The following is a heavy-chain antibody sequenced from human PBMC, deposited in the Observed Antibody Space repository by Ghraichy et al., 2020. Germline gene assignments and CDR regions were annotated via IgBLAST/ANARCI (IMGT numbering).Heavy chain of an antibody. CDR2: IYYSGST. D-gene: IGHD3-3*01. V-gene: IGHV4-59*01. Sequence: SETLSLTCTVSGGSISSYYWSWIRQPPGKGLEWIGYIYYSGSTNYNPSLKSRVTISVDTSKNQFSLKLSSVTAADTAVYYCASLHHVRFLEWWTGWFDPWGQGTLVTVSS. CDR3: ASLHHVRFLEWWTGWFDP. J-gene: IGHJ5*02. CDR1: GGSISSYY.